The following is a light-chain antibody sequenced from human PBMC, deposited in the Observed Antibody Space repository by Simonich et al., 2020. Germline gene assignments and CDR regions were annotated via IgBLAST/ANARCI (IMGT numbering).Light chain of an antibody. V-gene: IGKV2-30*02. Sequence: DVVMTQSPLSLPVTLGQPASISCRSSQSLVHSDGNTYLNWFQQRPSQSPRRLIYKVSNRDSGVPDRVSGSGSGTDFTLKISRVEAEDVGVYYCMQGTHWPPTFGGGTKVEIK. CDR3: MQGTHWPPT. CDR2: KVS. J-gene: IGKJ4*01. CDR1: QSLVHSDGNTY.